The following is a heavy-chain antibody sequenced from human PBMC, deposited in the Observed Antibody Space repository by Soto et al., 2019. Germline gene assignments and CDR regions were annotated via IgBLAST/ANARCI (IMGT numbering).Heavy chain of an antibody. Sequence: EVQLLESGGGLVQPGGSLRLSCAASGFTFSSYAMSWVRQAPGKGLEWVSAISGSGGSTYYADSVKGRFTISRDNSKNTLYLQMNSLRAEDTAVYYCAKGGLPGPFGGGSFDYWGQGTLVTVSS. CDR1: GFTFSSYA. CDR3: AKGGLPGPFGGGSFDY. J-gene: IGHJ4*02. D-gene: IGHD3-10*01. V-gene: IGHV3-23*01. CDR2: ISGSGGST.